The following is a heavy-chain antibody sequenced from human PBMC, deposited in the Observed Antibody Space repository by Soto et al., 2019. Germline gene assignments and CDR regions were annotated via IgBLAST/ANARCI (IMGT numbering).Heavy chain of an antibody. CDR2: IKPNSGGT. CDR3: ARGRVEATYYYDSSGYSSGGNYYGMDV. Sequence: ASVKVSCKASGYTFTGYYMHWVRQAPGQGLEWMGWIKPNSGGTNYAQKFQGSVTMTRDTSISTAYMELSRLRSDDTAVYYCARGRVEATYYYDSSGYSSGGNYYGMDVWGQGTTVTVSS. V-gene: IGHV1-2*04. D-gene: IGHD3-22*01. J-gene: IGHJ6*02. CDR1: GYTFTGYY.